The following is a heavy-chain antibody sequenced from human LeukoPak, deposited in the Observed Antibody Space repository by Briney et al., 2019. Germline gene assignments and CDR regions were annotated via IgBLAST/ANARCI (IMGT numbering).Heavy chain of an antibody. CDR2: INHSGST. V-gene: IGHV4-39*07. CDR1: GGSISSSSYY. Sequence: SEALSLTCTVSGGSISSSSYYWGWIRQPPGKGLEWIGEINHSGSTNYNPSLKSRVTISVDTSKNQFSLKLSSVTAADTAVYYCASSGGYWGQGTLVTVSS. J-gene: IGHJ4*02. CDR3: ASSGGY.